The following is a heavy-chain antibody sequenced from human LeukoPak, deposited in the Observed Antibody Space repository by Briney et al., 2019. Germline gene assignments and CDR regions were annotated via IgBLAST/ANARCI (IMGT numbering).Heavy chain of an antibody. Sequence: SETLSLTCTVSGGSISSYYWSWIRQPAGKGLEWIGRIYTSGSTNYNPSLKSRVTMSVDTSKNRFSLKLSSVTAADTAVYYCARVIVATTVYYYYYGMDVWGQGTTVTVSS. J-gene: IGHJ6*02. CDR1: GGSISSYY. CDR3: ARVIVATTVYYYYYGMDV. V-gene: IGHV4-4*07. CDR2: IYTSGST. D-gene: IGHD5-12*01.